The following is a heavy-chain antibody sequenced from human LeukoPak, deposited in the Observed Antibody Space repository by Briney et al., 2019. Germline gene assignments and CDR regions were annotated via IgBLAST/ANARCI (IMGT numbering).Heavy chain of an antibody. CDR3: AELGITMIGGV. D-gene: IGHD3-10*02. Sequence: GRSLRLSCVASGFIFSDYGIQWVRQAPGKGLEWVSYISSSGSTIYCADSVKGRFTISRDNAKNSLYLQMNSLRAEDTAVYYCAELGITMIGGVWGKGTTVTISS. CDR1: GFIFSDYG. V-gene: IGHV3-48*04. CDR2: ISSSGSTI. J-gene: IGHJ6*04.